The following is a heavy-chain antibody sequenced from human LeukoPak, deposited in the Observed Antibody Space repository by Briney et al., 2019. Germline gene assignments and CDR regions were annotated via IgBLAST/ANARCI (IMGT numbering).Heavy chain of an antibody. V-gene: IGHV4-34*01. CDR1: GGSFSGYY. CDR2: INHSGST. CDR3: ARGSSSGFDY. D-gene: IGHD6-6*01. Sequence: PSETLSLTCAVYGGSFSGYYWSWIRQPPGKGLEWIGEINHSGSTNYNPSLKSRVTISVDTSKNQFSLKLSSVTAADTAVYYCARGSSSGFDYWGQGTLVTVSS. J-gene: IGHJ4*02.